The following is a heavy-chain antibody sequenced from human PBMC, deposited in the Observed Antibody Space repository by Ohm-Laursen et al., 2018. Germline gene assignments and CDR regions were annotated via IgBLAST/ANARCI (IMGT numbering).Heavy chain of an antibody. J-gene: IGHJ4*02. V-gene: IGHV4-59*12. CDR1: GGSIGSYY. Sequence: SETLSLTCTVSGGSIGSYYWSWIRQPPGKGLEWIGYIYYSGSTNYNPSLKSRVTISVDTSKNLLSLKLSSVSAADTAVYYCARGPTITYCDYWGQGTLVTVSS. CDR2: IYYSGST. D-gene: IGHD3-16*01. CDR3: ARGPTITYCDY.